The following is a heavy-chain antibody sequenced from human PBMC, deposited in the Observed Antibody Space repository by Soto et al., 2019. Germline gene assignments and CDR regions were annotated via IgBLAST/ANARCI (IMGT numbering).Heavy chain of an antibody. CDR2: IYHTGST. V-gene: IGHV4-4*02. CDR1: GGSISSSNW. Sequence: QVQLQESGPGLVKPSGTLSLTCVVSGGSISSSNWWSWVRQPPGKGLEWIGEIYHTGSTKYNPSLRGRVTISVDESKNHFPLRLSSVTAADTAVYYCARGSNWSDPWGKEPLVTVSS. J-gene: IGHJ5*02. CDR3: ARGSNWSDP.